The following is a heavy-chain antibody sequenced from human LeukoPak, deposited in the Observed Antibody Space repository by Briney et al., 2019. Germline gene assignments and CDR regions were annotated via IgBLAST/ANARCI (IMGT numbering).Heavy chain of an antibody. Sequence: SQTLSLTCTVSGGSISSGSYYWNWIRQPAGKGLEWIGRIYTSENTNYNPSLKSRVTISLDTSKNQFSLKLSSVTAADTAVYYCARERIFGVVASYYYYYMDVWGKGTTVTVSS. CDR3: ARERIFGVVASYYYYYMDV. J-gene: IGHJ6*03. CDR2: IYTSENT. CDR1: GGSISSGSYY. D-gene: IGHD3-3*01. V-gene: IGHV4-61*02.